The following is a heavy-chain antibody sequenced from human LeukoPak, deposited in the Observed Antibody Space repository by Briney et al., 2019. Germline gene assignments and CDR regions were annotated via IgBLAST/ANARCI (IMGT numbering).Heavy chain of an antibody. V-gene: IGHV1-18*01. CDR2: ISGYNGDT. Sequence: ASVKVSCKAFGFSFISFGFNWVRQAPGQGLEWMGWISGYNGDTKYAQKFQGRVTMTTDKSTSTAYMELRSLRTDDTAVYYCARGTWETAPSPYSFDPWGQGTLVTVTS. CDR3: ARGTWETAPSPYSFDP. D-gene: IGHD1-14*01. J-gene: IGHJ5*02. CDR1: GFSFISFG.